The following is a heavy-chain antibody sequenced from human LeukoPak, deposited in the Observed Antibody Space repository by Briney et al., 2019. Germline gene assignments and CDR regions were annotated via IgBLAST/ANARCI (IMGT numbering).Heavy chain of an antibody. CDR1: GFTFSSYE. V-gene: IGHV3-48*03. CDR2: INPSGTDM. CDR3: GRDPRGPDY. J-gene: IGHJ4*02. Sequence: GGSLRLSCAASGFTFSSYEMIWVRQAPGKGLEWISFINPSGTDMYYADSVKGRFTISGDNAKNSLFLQLNNLRAEDTAIYYCGRDPRGPDYWGQGTLVTVSS.